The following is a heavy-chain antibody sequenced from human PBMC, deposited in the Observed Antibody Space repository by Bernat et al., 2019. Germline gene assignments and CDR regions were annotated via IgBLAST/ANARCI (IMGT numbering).Heavy chain of an antibody. Sequence: QVTLKESGPVLVKPIETLTLTCTVSGFSLSNARMGVSWIRQPPGKALEWLAHIFSNDEKSYSTSLKSRLTISKDTSKSQVVLTMTNMDPVDTATYYCARVPMVRGVTGAYYYGMDVWGQGTTVTVSS. CDR1: GFSLSNARMG. J-gene: IGHJ6*02. V-gene: IGHV2-26*01. D-gene: IGHD3-10*01. CDR2: IFSNDEK. CDR3: ARVPMVRGVTGAYYYGMDV.